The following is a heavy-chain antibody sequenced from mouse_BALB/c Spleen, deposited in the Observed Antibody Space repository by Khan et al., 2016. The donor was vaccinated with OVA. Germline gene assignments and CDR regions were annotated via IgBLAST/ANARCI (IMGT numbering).Heavy chain of an antibody. V-gene: IGHV1S137*01. Sequence: QVRLQQSGPELVRPGVSVKISCKGSGYTFTDYSIHWVKQSHAKSLEWIGVISTDSVNTNYNQKFKGKATLTVDKSSSTAYMELARMTSEDSAIYYCAIRDYFDYWGQGTTLTVSS. CDR2: ISTDSVNT. CDR3: AIRDYFDY. CDR1: GYTFTDYS. J-gene: IGHJ2*01.